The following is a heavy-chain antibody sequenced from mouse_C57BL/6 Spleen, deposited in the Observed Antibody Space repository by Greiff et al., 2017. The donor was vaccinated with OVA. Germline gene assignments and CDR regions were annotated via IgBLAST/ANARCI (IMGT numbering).Heavy chain of an antibody. CDR2: ISSGGSTF. D-gene: IGHD2-12*01. CDR1: GFTFSDYG. V-gene: IGHV5-17*01. J-gene: IGHJ4*01. Sequence: EVLLVESGGGLVKPGGSLKLSCAASGFTFSDYGMHWVRQAPGKGLEWVAYISSGGSTFYYADTVKGRFTISRDNAKHTQFLQKSSLRSEETAMSYTEKTVNIDLRNMDYWGQGTSVTVSS. CDR3: EKTVNIDLRNMDY.